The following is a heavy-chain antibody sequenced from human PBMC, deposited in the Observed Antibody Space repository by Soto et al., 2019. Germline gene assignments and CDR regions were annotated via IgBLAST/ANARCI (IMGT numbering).Heavy chain of an antibody. D-gene: IGHD3-22*01. CDR1: GGTFGNYA. CDR3: ARVSLPGIYDEDV. CDR2: IMPVFGTV. J-gene: IGHJ6*02. Sequence: SVKVSCKASGGTFGNYAICWVRQAPRQGLEWMGGIMPVFGTVNYAQKFQGRVTITADKFTNTAYMELSNLRSEDTAVYYCARVSLPGIYDEDVWGQGTTVTVSS. V-gene: IGHV1-69*06.